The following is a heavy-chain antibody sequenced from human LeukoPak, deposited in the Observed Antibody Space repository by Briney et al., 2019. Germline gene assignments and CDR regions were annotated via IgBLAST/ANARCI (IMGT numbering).Heavy chain of an antibody. CDR3: ARDPSYHGGYFDY. V-gene: IGHV4-59*01. J-gene: IGHJ4*02. CDR1: GGSINSYY. D-gene: IGHD2-2*01. CDR2: IYYSGSS. Sequence: SETLSLTCTVSGGSINSYYWSWVRQPPGKGLEWIGYIYYSGSSNYNPSPRSRGTKSLDTSKTQFSLRLSSVTAADTAVYYCARDPSYHGGYFDYWGQGTLVTVFS.